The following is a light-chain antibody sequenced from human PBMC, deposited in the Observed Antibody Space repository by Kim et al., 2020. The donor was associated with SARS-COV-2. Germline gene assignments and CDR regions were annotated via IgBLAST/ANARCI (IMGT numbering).Light chain of an antibody. Sequence: NLMLTQPHSVSESPGQSIIISCTGSSGSIAGHYVQWYQQRPGSAPTTVIYDDDQRPSGVPDRFSGSNYSSSTSASLNISGLKTEDEADYYCQSYDNNIWVFGGGTQLTVL. CDR3: QSYDNNIWV. V-gene: IGLV6-57*02. CDR1: SGSIAGHY. CDR2: DDD. J-gene: IGLJ3*02.